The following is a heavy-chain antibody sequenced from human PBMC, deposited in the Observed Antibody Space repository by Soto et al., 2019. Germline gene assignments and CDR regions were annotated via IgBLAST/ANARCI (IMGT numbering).Heavy chain of an antibody. D-gene: IGHD1-7*01. CDR1: GYTFTSYA. CDR2: INAGNGNT. J-gene: IGHJ4*02. V-gene: IGHV1-3*01. CDR3: ARYNWNYGFPYFDY. Sequence: ASVKVSCKASGYTFTSYAMHWVRQAPGQRLEWMGWINAGNGNTKYSQKFQGRVTITRDTSASTAYMELSSLRSEDTAVYYCARYNWNYGFPYFDYWGQGTLVTVSS.